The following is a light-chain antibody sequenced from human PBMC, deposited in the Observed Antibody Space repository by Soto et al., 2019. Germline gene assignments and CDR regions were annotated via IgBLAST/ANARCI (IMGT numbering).Light chain of an antibody. CDR1: QGISSY. Sequence: DIQLTQSPSFLSASVGDRVTITCRASQGISSYLAWYQQKPGKAPKLLIYAASTLQSGVPSRFSGSGSGTEFTLTISSLQPEDAETYYCQQLNNYPRTFGPGTKVDIK. CDR3: QQLNNYPRT. V-gene: IGKV1-9*01. J-gene: IGKJ3*01. CDR2: AAS.